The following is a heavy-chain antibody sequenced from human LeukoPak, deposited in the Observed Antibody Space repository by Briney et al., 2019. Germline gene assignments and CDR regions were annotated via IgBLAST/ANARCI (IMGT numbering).Heavy chain of an antibody. CDR1: GFTFSSYS. V-gene: IGHV3-21*01. CDR2: ISSSSSYI. Sequence: GGSLRLSCAASGFTFSSYSMNWVRQAPGKGLEWVSSISSSSSYIYYADPVKGRFTISRDNAKNSLYLQMNSLRAEDTAVYYCARVVAVAPDYWGQGTLVTVSS. J-gene: IGHJ4*02. CDR3: ARVVAVAPDY. D-gene: IGHD6-19*01.